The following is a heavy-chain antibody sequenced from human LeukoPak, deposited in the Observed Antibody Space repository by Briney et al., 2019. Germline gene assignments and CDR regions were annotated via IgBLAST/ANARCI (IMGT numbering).Heavy chain of an antibody. D-gene: IGHD2-15*01. CDR2: SSGSGGST. Sequence: PGGSLRLSCAASGVTFSSYAMSWVRQAPGKGLEWVSASSGSGGSTYYADSVKGRFTISRDNSKNTLYLQMNSLSAEDTAVYSCAKVFCSGGSCGDGMDVWGQGTTVTVSS. CDR3: AKVFCSGGSCGDGMDV. CDR1: GVTFSSYA. J-gene: IGHJ6*02. V-gene: IGHV3-23*01.